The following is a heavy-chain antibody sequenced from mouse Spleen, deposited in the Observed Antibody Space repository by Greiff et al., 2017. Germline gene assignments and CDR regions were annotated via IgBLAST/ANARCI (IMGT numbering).Heavy chain of an antibody. D-gene: IGHD2-14*01. CDR1: GYSFTGYY. V-gene: IGHV1-42*01. Sequence: VQLQQSGPELVKPGASVKISCKASGYSFTGYYMNWVKQSPEKSLEWIGEINPSTGGTTYNQKFKAKATLTVDKSSSTAYMQLKSLTSEDSAVYYCARSHYRYDPWFAYWGQGTLVTVSA. J-gene: IGHJ3*01. CDR3: ARSHYRYDPWFAY. CDR2: INPSTGGT.